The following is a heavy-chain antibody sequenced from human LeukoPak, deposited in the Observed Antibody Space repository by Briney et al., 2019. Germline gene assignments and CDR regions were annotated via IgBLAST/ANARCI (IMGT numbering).Heavy chain of an antibody. CDR3: ARDRYSSSWYSGVDLNWFDP. Sequence: GGSLRLSCAASGFTVSSNYMSWVRQAPGKGLEWVSVIYSGGSTYYADSVKGRFTISRDNSKNTLYLQMNSLRAEDTAVYYCARDRYSSSWYSGVDLNWFDPWGQGTLVTVSS. V-gene: IGHV3-66*01. J-gene: IGHJ5*02. CDR1: GFTVSSNY. CDR2: IYSGGST. D-gene: IGHD6-13*01.